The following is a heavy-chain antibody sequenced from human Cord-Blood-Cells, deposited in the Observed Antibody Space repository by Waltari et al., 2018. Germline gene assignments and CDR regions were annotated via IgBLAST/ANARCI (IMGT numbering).Heavy chain of an antibody. CDR1: GGSFSYY. D-gene: IGHD6-6*01. CDR3: ARGEYSSSSFDY. CDR2: INHRGST. J-gene: IGHJ4*02. V-gene: IGHV4-34*01. Sequence: QVQLQQWGAGLLKPSETLSLTCAVYGGSFSYYWSWIRQPPVKGLEWIGEINHRGSTNYNPSLKSRVTISVDTSKNQFSLKLSSVTAADTAVYYCARGEYSSSSFDYWGQGTLVTVSS.